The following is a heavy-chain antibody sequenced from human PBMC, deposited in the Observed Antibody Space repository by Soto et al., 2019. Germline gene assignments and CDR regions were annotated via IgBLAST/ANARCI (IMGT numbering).Heavy chain of an antibody. Sequence: GGSLRLSCAASGFTFSDYYMSWIRQAPGKGLEWVSYISSSSSYTNYADTVKGRFTISRDNAKNSLYLQMNSLRAEDTAVYYCARDRRITMVRGVIINYYGMDVWGQGTTVTVSS. V-gene: IGHV3-11*05. J-gene: IGHJ6*02. CDR2: ISSSSSYT. CDR3: ARDRRITMVRGVIINYYGMDV. D-gene: IGHD3-10*01. CDR1: GFTFSDYY.